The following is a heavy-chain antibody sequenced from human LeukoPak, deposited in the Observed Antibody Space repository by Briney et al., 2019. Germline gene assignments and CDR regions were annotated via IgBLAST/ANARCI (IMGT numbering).Heavy chain of an antibody. V-gene: IGHV3-48*01. D-gene: IGHD3-10*01. Sequence: GGSLRLSCAASGFTFSIHGMNWVRQAPGKGLEWVSYIINSGGTVYYTDSVQGRFTISRDNARNSLFLQMNSLRGEDTAVYYCARVGRGVYGMDVWGQGTTVTVSS. CDR1: GFTFSIHG. CDR3: ARVGRGVYGMDV. J-gene: IGHJ6*02. CDR2: IINSGGTV.